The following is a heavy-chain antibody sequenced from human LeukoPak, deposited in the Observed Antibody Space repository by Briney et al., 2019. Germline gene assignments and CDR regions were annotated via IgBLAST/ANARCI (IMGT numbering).Heavy chain of an antibody. CDR3: VRIVVVSAATLGWVYMDV. D-gene: IGHD2-2*01. J-gene: IGHJ6*03. Sequence: SQTLSLTCTVSGGSISSGSYYWSWIRQPAGKGLEWIGRIYTSGSTNYNPSLKSRVTISVDTSKNQFSLKLSSVTAADTAVYYCVRIVVVSAATLGWVYMDVWGKGTTVTVSS. CDR1: GGSISSGSYY. CDR2: IYTSGST. V-gene: IGHV4-61*02.